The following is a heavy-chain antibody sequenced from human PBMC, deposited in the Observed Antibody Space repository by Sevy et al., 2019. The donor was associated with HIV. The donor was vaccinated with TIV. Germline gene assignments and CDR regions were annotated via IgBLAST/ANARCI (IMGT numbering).Heavy chain of an antibody. V-gene: IGHV1-2*06. CDR3: ARDRHVIAATESYYFFYGMDV. Sequence: ASVKVSCKASGYTFTDYYIHWVRQAPGQGLEWMGRINPNSGDSNSAQTFQGRVAMPRDTSTSTAYMGLSRLRSDDTAVYYCARDRHVIAATESYYFFYGMDVWGQGTTVTVSS. D-gene: IGHD6-13*01. CDR1: GYTFTDYY. J-gene: IGHJ6*02. CDR2: INPNSGDS.